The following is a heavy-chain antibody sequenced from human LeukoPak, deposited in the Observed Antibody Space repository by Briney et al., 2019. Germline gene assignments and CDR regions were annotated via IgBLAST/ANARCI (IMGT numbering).Heavy chain of an antibody. CDR1: GYTFTSYG. Sequence: SVKVSCKASGYTFTSYGISWVRQAPGQGLEWMGGIIPIFGTANYAQKFQGRVTITADESTSTAYMELSSLRSEDTAVYYCARAPYSGYDHGQGRGWSAFDIWGQGTMVTVSS. V-gene: IGHV1-69*13. D-gene: IGHD5-12*01. J-gene: IGHJ3*02. CDR2: IIPIFGTA. CDR3: ARAPYSGYDHGQGRGWSAFDI.